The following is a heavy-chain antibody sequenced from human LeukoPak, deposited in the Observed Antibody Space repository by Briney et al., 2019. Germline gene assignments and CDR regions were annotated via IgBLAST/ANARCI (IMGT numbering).Heavy chain of an antibody. D-gene: IGHD4-17*01. J-gene: IGHJ3*02. V-gene: IGHV1-69*06. CDR2: IIPIFGTA. CDR1: GGTFSSYA. CDR3: AFDLRGPGGNAIDI. Sequence: SVKVSCKASGGTFSSYAISWVRQAPGQGLEWMGGIIPIFGTANYAQKFQGRVTITADKSTSTAYMELSSLRSEDTAVYYCAFDLRGPGGNAIDIWGQGTMVTVSS.